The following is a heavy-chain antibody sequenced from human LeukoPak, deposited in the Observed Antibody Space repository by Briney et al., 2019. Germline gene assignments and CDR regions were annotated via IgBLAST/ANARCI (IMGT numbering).Heavy chain of an antibody. CDR3: ARRADCSSTSCYAPFDP. CDR2: IYHSGST. D-gene: IGHD2-2*01. V-gene: IGHV4-38-2*01. Sequence: SETLSLTCAVSGHSISSGYYWGWIRQPPGKGLEWIGSIYHSGSTYYNPSLKSRVTISVDTSKNQFSLKLSSVTAADTAVYYCARRADCSSTSCYAPFDPWGQGTLVTVSS. J-gene: IGHJ5*02. CDR1: GHSISSGYY.